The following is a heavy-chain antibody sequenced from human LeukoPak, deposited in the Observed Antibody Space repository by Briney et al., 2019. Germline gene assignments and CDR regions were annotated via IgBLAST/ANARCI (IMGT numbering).Heavy chain of an antibody. D-gene: IGHD3-10*01. CDR2: ISSSDSTI. CDR1: GFTFSDYY. CDR3: ARDGERYYGSGSYCDY. Sequence: GGSLRLSCAASGFTFSDYYMNWVRQAPGKGLEWVSYISSSDSTIYYADSVKGRFTISRDNAKNSLYLQMNSLRAEDTAVYYCARDGERYYGSGSYCDYWGQGTLVTVSS. V-gene: IGHV3-11*04. J-gene: IGHJ4*02.